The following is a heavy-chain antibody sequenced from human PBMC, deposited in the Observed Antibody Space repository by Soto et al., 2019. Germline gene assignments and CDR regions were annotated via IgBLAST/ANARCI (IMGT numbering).Heavy chain of an antibody. Sequence: SGTLALTCAASGGSIETNGYVWAWISKPPWKGLEWIGSIDYTGVTSYDPSLKSRVAISKDTSKNQFSLTMTSVTAADTAVYHCGKVLVGATRLRHTDSDFWGQGILVTVS. CDR2: IDYTGVT. V-gene: IGHV4-39*01. D-gene: IGHD1-26*01. J-gene: IGHJ4*02. CDR3: GKVLVGATRLRHTDSDF. CDR1: GGSIETNGYV.